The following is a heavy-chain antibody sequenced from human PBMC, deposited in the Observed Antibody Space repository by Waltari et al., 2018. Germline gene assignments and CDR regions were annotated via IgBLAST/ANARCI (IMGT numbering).Heavy chain of an antibody. CDR2: ISYSGNT. D-gene: IGHD3-3*01. V-gene: IGHV4-59*01. CDR3: ARATVFGVVTDTFDI. CDR1: GASIRSYH. Sequence: QVQLQESGPGLVKPSETLSLTCTVSGASIRSYHWTWIRQPPGKGLEWLGHISYSGNTSYNPSLKSRVTISVDTSKNPFSLKLTSVTAADTAVYYCARATVFGVVTDTFDIWSQGTMVTVSS. J-gene: IGHJ3*02.